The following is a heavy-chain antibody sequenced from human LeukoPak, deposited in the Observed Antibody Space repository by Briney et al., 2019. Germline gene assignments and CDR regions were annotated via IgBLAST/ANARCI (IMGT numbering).Heavy chain of an antibody. J-gene: IGHJ6*02. CDR2: ISSGSSTI. D-gene: IGHD2-2*01. Sequence: GGSLRLSCAASGFTFSTYNMNWVRQAPGKGLEWVTYISSGSSTINYADSVKGRFTISRDNAKNSLYLQMNSLRAEDTAVYYCAREDDAGYYGMDVWGQGTTVTVSS. CDR1: GFTFSTYN. CDR3: AREDDAGYYGMDV. V-gene: IGHV3-48*04.